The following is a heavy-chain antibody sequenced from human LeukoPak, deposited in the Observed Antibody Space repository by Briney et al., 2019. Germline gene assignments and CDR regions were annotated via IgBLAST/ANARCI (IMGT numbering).Heavy chain of an antibody. Sequence: SETLSLTCAVYSGSFSGYYWSWIRQPPGKGLEWIGEINHSGSTNYNPSLKSRVTISVDTSKNQFSLKLSSVTAADTAVYYCANRLWWSRRDNPFDPWGQGTLVTVSS. CDR3: ANRLWWSRRDNPFDP. CDR1: SGSFSGYY. CDR2: INHSGST. D-gene: IGHD4/OR15-4a*01. J-gene: IGHJ5*02. V-gene: IGHV4-34*01.